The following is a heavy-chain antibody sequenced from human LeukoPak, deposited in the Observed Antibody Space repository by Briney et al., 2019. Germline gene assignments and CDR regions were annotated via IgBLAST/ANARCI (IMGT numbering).Heavy chain of an antibody. V-gene: IGHV4-34*01. J-gene: IGHJ4*02. CDR2: INHSGST. CDR1: GGSSSGYY. D-gene: IGHD4-11*01. CDR3: ARGRRTVSRYFDY. Sequence: SETLSLTCAVYGGSSSGYYWSWIRQPPGKGLEWIGEINHSGSTNYNPSLKSRVTISVDTSKNQFSLKLSSVTAADTAVYYCARGRRTVSRYFDYWGQGTLVTVSS.